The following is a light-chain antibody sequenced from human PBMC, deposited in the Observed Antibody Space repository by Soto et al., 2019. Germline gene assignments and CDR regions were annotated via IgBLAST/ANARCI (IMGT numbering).Light chain of an antibody. CDR3: QTWGTFWV. CDR1: SWHSSYA. V-gene: IGLV4-69*01. J-gene: IGLJ3*02. Sequence: QLVLTQSPSASASLGASVNLTCTLSSWHSSYAIAWHQQQPEKGPRYLMKLNSDGSHSKGDGIPDRFSGSSSGAERYLTISSLQSEDEADYYCQTWGTFWVFGGGTKLTVL. CDR2: LNSDGSH.